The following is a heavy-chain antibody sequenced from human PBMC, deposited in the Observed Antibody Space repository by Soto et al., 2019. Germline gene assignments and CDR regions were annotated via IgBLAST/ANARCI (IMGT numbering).Heavy chain of an antibody. D-gene: IGHD2-8*01. CDR2: TYYRSKWDY. J-gene: IGHJ5*01. CDR3: ARLIGNSWLDS. V-gene: IGHV6-1*01. Sequence: QTLSLTFAISGDSVSTNSATWYWIRQSPSRGLEWLGRTYYRSKWDYDYAASVKGRINVNPDTSNNQVSLHLDSVTPDDTAVYYCARLIGNSWLDSWGQGTLVTVSS. CDR1: GDSVSTNSAT.